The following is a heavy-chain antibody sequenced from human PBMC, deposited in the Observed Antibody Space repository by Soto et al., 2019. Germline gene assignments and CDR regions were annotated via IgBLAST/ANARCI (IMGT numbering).Heavy chain of an antibody. CDR1: GFTFSSFA. D-gene: IGHD5-18*01. CDR2: ISGSGDGT. J-gene: IGHJ4*02. Sequence: GGSLRLSCAASGFTFSSFALSWVRQAPGKGLEWVSAISGSGDGTDYADSVKGRFTISRDNSKNTLYLQMNSLRAEHTAVYYCAGPGYSSQDYWGQGALVTVSS. CDR3: AGPGYSSQDY. V-gene: IGHV3-23*01.